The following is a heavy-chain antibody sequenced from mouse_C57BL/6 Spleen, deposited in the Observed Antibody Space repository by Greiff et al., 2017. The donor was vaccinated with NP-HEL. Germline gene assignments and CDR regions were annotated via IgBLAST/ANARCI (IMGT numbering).Heavy chain of an antibody. J-gene: IGHJ4*01. CDR3: ARGLWDYAMDY. Sequence: QVQLKQPGAELVMPGASVKLSCKASGYTFTSYWMHWVKQRPGQGLEWIGEIDPSDSYTNYNQKFKGKSTLTVDKSSSTAYMQLSSLTSEDSAVYYCARGLWDYAMDYWGQGTSVTVSS. D-gene: IGHD1-1*02. CDR1: GYTFTSYW. V-gene: IGHV1-69*01. CDR2: IDPSDSYT.